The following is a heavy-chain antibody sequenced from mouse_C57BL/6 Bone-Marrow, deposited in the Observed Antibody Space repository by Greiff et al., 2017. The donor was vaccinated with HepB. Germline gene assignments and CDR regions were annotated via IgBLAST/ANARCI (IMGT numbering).Heavy chain of an antibody. D-gene: IGHD1-1*01. CDR3: ARSPLITTVGATYYFDY. Sequence: QVQLKESGPELVKPGASVKISCKASGYAFSSSWMNWVKQRPGKGLEWIGRIYPGDGDTNYNGKFKGKATLTADKSSSTAYMQLSSLTSEDSAVYFCARSPLITTVGATYYFDYWGQGTTLTVSS. V-gene: IGHV1-82*01. CDR2: IYPGDGDT. CDR1: GYAFSSSW. J-gene: IGHJ2*01.